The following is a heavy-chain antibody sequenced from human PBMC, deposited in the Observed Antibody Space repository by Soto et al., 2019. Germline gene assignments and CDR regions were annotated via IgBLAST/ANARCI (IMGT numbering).Heavy chain of an antibody. J-gene: IGHJ5*02. CDR2: ANHRGST. V-gene: IGHV4-30-4*01. Sequence: PSETVSLTCTVSGGSIGSGDHYWSWVRQPPGKGLEWIGYANHRGSTDYNPALKSRVTMSVDTSKNQFSLKLSSVPAADTAVYYCVRVFNFLASRRLYPWGQGNQLTISS. D-gene: IGHD6-6*01. CDR1: GGSIGSGDHY. CDR3: VRVFNFLASRRLYP.